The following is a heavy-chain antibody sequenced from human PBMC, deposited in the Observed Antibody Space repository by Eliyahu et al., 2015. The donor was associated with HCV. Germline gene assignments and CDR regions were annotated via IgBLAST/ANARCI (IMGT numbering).Heavy chain of an antibody. D-gene: IGHD3-3*01. J-gene: IGHJ4*02. CDR3: ARSARWTGVDYFDF. Sequence: VQLVESGGGLVQPGGSLRLSCAASGFSFSSHWMGWVRQAPGKGLEWVANIKQDGSEKYYVDSVQGRFTISRDNAENSLFLQVNSLRAEDTAVYFCARSARWTGVDYFDFWGQGTLVTVSS. CDR2: IKQDGSEK. CDR1: GFSFSSHW. V-gene: IGHV3-7*03.